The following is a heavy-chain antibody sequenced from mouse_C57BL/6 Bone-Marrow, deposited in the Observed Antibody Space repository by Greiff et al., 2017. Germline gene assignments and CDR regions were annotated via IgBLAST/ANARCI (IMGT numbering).Heavy chain of an antibody. D-gene: IGHD1-1*01. CDR3: ARGKDYGSSSYFDY. V-gene: IGHV1-78*01. CDR2: IYPRDGST. Sequence: VQLQQSDAELVKPGASVKISCKVSGYTFTDHTIHWMKQRPEQGLEWIGYIYPRDGSTKYNEKFKGKATLTADKSSSTAYMQLNSLTSEDSAVYCGARGKDYGSSSYFDYWGQGTTLTVSS. J-gene: IGHJ2*01. CDR1: GYTFTDHT.